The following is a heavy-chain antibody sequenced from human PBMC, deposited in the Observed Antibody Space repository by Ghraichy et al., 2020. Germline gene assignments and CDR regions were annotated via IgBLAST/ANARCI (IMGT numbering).Heavy chain of an antibody. CDR2: IYSGGST. D-gene: IGHD3-16*01. CDR1: GFTVSSNY. Sequence: GALRLACAASGFTVSSNYMSWVRQAPGKGLEWVSVIYSGGSTYYADSVKGRFTISRDNSKNTLYLQMNSLRAEDTAVYYCARDLGFAVWGQGTLVTVSS. V-gene: IGHV3-53*01. CDR3: ARDLGFAV. J-gene: IGHJ4*02.